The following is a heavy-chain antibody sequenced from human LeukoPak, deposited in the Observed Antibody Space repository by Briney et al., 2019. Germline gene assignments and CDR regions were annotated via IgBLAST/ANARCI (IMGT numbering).Heavy chain of an antibody. CDR1: GFTFSTYA. Sequence: GGSLRLSCAVSGFTFSTYAMSWVRQAPGKGLEWVSAISGSGGSTYYADSVKGRFTISRDNSKNTLYLQMNSLRAEDTAVYYCAKDYDSSGYYSPADAFDIWGQGTMVTVSS. D-gene: IGHD3-22*01. CDR3: AKDYDSSGYYSPADAFDI. CDR2: ISGSGGST. V-gene: IGHV3-23*01. J-gene: IGHJ3*02.